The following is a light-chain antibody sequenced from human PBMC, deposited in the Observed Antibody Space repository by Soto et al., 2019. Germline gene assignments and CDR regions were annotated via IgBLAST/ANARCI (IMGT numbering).Light chain of an antibody. J-gene: IGKJ1*01. CDR3: QQYNSWLWT. CDR2: GAS. CDR1: QSVSSS. V-gene: IGKV3-15*01. Sequence: EIVMTQSPSTLSVSPGERATLSFRASQSVSSSLAWYQQKPGQAPRLLIYGASTRATGIPARFSGSGSGTEFTLIISSLQSEDSAVYYCQQYNSWLWTFGQGTKVDIK.